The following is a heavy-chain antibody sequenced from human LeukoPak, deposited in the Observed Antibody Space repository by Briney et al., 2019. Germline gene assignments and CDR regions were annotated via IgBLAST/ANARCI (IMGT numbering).Heavy chain of an antibody. V-gene: IGHV1-18*01. CDR1: GYTFTSNG. J-gene: IGHJ4*02. CDR3: ARDLSIAAAGTYGY. Sequence: WASVKVSCKGSGYTFTSNGISCGRQAPGQGLEWMGWISAYNGNTNYAQKLQGRVTMTTDTSTSTAYMELRSLRSDDTAVYYCARDLSIAAAGTYGYRGQGTLVTVSS. D-gene: IGHD6-13*01. CDR2: ISAYNGNT.